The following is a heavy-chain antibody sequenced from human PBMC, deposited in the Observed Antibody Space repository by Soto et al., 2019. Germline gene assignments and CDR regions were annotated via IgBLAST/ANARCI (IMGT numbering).Heavy chain of an antibody. CDR2: ISGSGGST. Sequence: GSMRLSCSASGFTFSSYAMSWVRTDPGKGLEWVSAISGSGGSTYYADSVKGRFTISRDNSKNTLYLQMNSLRAEDTAVYYCAKVFSGWSEVNWFDPWGQGTLVTVSS. D-gene: IGHD6-19*01. CDR1: GFTFSSYA. V-gene: IGHV3-23*01. CDR3: AKVFSGWSEVNWFDP. J-gene: IGHJ5*02.